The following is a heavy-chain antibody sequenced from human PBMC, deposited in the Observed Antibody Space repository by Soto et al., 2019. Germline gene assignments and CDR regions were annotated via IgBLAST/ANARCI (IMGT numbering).Heavy chain of an antibody. CDR3: AKGSYYDFWSGYYF. J-gene: IGHJ4*02. Sequence: SLRLSCAASGFTFDDYAMHLVRQAPGKGLEWVSGISWNSGSIGYADSVKGRFTISRDNAKNSLYLQMNSLRAEDTALYYCAKGSYYDFWSGYYFWGQGTLVTVSS. CDR2: ISWNSGSI. D-gene: IGHD3-3*01. V-gene: IGHV3-9*01. CDR1: GFTFDDYA.